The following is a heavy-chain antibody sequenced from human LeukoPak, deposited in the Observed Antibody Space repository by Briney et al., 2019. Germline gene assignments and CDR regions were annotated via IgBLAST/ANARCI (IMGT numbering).Heavy chain of an antibody. CDR2: VYASGST. Sequence: SQTLSLTCSVSGGSISSGSYYWSWIRQPAGKGLEWIGRVYASGSTNYNPSLKSRLTISVDTSKNQFSLKLSSVTAADTAVYYCARHRFHNYGDYVPGWFDPWGQGTLVTVSS. CDR3: ARHRFHNYGDYVPGWFDP. D-gene: IGHD4-17*01. V-gene: IGHV4-61*02. J-gene: IGHJ5*02. CDR1: GGSISSGSYY.